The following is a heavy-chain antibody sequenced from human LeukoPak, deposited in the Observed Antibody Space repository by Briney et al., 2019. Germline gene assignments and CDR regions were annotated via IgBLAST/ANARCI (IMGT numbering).Heavy chain of an antibody. Sequence: ASVKVSCKASGYTFTSYYMHWVRQAPGQGLEWMGIINPSGGGTSYAQKFQGRVTMTRDTSTSTVYMELSSLRSEDTAVYYRARALAYCGGDCRYTNNWFDPWGQGTLVTVSS. CDR1: GYTFTSYY. CDR3: ARALAYCGGDCRYTNNWFDP. V-gene: IGHV1-46*01. J-gene: IGHJ5*02. D-gene: IGHD2-21*02. CDR2: INPSGGGT.